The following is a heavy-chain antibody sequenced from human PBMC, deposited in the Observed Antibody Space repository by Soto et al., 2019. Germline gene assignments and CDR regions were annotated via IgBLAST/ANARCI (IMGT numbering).Heavy chain of an antibody. CDR1: GSIFSGYG. Sequence: QKYLVESGGGVVQPGGSLRLSCVASGSIFSGYGIHWVRQAPGKGLEWVAVIWYDESNKYYADSVKGRFTISRDNSKNMLYLQMDSLRAEDTAVYYCARDGIGGTVFRGFCDYWGQGTLVTVTS. CDR3: ARDGIGGTVFRGFCDY. J-gene: IGHJ4*02. CDR2: IWYDESNK. V-gene: IGHV3-33*01. D-gene: IGHD1-7*01.